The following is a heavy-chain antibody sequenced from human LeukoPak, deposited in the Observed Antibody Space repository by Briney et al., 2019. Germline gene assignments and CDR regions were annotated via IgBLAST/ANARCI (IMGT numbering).Heavy chain of an antibody. Sequence: GGSLRLSCAASGFTFSSYGMHWVRQAPGKGLEWVSGISGGGGGTFYADSVKGRFTISRDDSKNTLYLQMNSLRVEDTAIYYCAKDRGRTWVQVANWGQGTLVTVSS. V-gene: IGHV3-23*01. CDR1: GFTFSSYG. CDR3: AKDRGRTWVQVAN. J-gene: IGHJ4*02. D-gene: IGHD2-15*01. CDR2: ISGGGGGT.